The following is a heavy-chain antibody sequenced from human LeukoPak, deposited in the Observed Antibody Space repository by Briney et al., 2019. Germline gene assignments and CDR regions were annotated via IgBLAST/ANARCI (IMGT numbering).Heavy chain of an antibody. CDR3: ARGGYCTNGVCYDLGY. J-gene: IGHJ4*02. CDR2: ISAYNDNT. V-gene: IGHV1-18*01. D-gene: IGHD2-8*01. CDR1: GYTFTSYG. Sequence: ASVKVSCKASGYTFTSYGISWVRQAPGQGLEWMGWISAYNDNTNYAQKLQGRVTMTTDTSTSTAYMELRSLRSDDTAVYYRARGGYCTNGVCYDLGYWGQGTLVTVSS.